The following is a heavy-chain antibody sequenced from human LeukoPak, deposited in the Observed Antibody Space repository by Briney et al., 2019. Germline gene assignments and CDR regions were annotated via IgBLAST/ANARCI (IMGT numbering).Heavy chain of an antibody. CDR2: IYTSGST. J-gene: IGHJ4*02. Sequence: SETLSPTCTVSGASISSYNWSWIRPPAGRGLGWIGRIYTSGSTNYTPSLKSRVTMSVDTSKNQFSLNLSSVTAADTAVYYCARAFQEYSSGWSLLVFDYWGQGTLDTVSS. D-gene: IGHD6-19*01. CDR3: ARAFQEYSSGWSLLVFDY. CDR1: GASISSYN. V-gene: IGHV4-4*07.